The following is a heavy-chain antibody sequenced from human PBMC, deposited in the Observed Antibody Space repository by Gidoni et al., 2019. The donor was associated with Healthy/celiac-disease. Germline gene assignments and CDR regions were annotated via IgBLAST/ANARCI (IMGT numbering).Heavy chain of an antibody. J-gene: IGHJ5*02. D-gene: IGHD2-21*01. V-gene: IGHV4-39*01. CDR2: ST. Sequence: STYYNPSLKSRVTISVDTSKNQFSLKLSSVTAADTAVYYCARHVKHGLRLFDPWGQGTLVTVSS. CDR3: ARHVKHGLRLFDP.